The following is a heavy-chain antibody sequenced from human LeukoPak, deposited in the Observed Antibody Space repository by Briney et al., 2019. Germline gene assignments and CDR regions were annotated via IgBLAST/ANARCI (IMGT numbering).Heavy chain of an antibody. CDR1: GFTFSSYA. D-gene: IGHD5-18*01. J-gene: IGHJ6*02. CDR3: ASGGYSYGTYYYYYYGMDV. CDR2: ISGSGGST. Sequence: PGGSLRLSCAASGFTFSSYAMSWVRQAPGKGLEWVSAISGSGGSTYYADSVKGRFTISRDNSKNTLYLQMNSLRAEDTAVYYCASGGYSYGTYYYYYYGMDVWGQGTTVTVSS. V-gene: IGHV3-23*01.